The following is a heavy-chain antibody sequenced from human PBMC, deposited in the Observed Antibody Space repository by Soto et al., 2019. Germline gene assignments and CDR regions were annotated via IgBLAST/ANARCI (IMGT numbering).Heavy chain of an antibody. V-gene: IGHV3-21*01. CDR2: ISSISAYI. D-gene: IGHD2-2*01. Sequence: PGGSLRLSCAASGFTFRSYTMNWVRQAPGRGLEWVSSISSISAYIYYADSVKGRFTISRDNTKNSLYLQMNSLRAEDTAIYYCAREVVVSRGASYFGYWGPGTLVNVSS. CDR3: AREVVVSRGASYFGY. CDR1: GFTFRSYT. J-gene: IGHJ4*02.